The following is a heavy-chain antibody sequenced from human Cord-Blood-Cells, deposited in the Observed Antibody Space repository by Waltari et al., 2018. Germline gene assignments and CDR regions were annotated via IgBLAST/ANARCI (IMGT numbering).Heavy chain of an antibody. Sequence: QVQLVQSGAEVKKPGGSVKVSCKASGYTLTSDDINWLRQATGQGLEWMGWMNPNSGNTGYAQKFQGRVTITRNTSISTAYMELSSLRSEDTAVYYCARGSPPLYQLLDYWGQGTLVTVSS. V-gene: IGHV1-8*03. D-gene: IGHD2-2*01. J-gene: IGHJ4*02. CDR1: GYTLTSDD. CDR2: MNPNSGNT. CDR3: ARGSPPLYQLLDY.